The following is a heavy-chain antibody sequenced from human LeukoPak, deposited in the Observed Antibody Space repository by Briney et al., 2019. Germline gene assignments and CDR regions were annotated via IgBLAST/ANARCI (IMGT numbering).Heavy chain of an antibody. V-gene: IGHV1-24*01. D-gene: IGHD5/OR15-5a*01. Sequence: ASVKDSCMVSGSTLTTISIDWVRQAPGKGLEWMGSLRPRYGEAIHAQKSQGRLKMTADTATNTAYMEMTSLESGNAALYGGATGAIVYDYWGQGTLVTVSS. CDR1: GSTLTTIS. CDR3: ATGAIVYDY. CDR2: LRPRYGEA. J-gene: IGHJ4*02.